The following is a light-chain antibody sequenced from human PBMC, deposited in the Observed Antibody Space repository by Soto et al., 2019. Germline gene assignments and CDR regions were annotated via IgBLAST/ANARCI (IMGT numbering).Light chain of an antibody. CDR1: QSINSN. CDR3: QQYNNWPRAT. Sequence: IVMTQSPATPSVSLGERATLSCRASQSINSNLAWYQQKPGQAPRLLMFRASIRAAGFPARFSGSGSGTEFNITISSLQSDDSAVYYCQQYNNWPRATFGGGTKVDIK. CDR2: RAS. V-gene: IGKV3-15*01. J-gene: IGKJ4*01.